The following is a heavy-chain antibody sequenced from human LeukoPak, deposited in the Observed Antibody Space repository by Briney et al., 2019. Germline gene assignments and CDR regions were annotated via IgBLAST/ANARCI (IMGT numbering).Heavy chain of an antibody. CDR2: INHSGST. D-gene: IGHD6-13*01. CDR3: ARGLRYSSSRNWFDP. J-gene: IGHJ5*02. V-gene: IGHV4-34*01. CDR1: GGSFSGYY. Sequence: SETLSLTCAVYGGSFSGYYWSWIRQPPGKGLEWIGEINHSGSTNYNPSLKSRVTISVDTSKNQFSLKLSSVTAADMAVYYCARGLRYSSSRNWFDPWGQGTLVTVSS.